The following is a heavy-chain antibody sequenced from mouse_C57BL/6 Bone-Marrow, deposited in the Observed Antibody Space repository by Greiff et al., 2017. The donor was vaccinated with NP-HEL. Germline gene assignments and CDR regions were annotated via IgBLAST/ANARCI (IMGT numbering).Heavy chain of an antibody. Sequence: EVKLQESGGDLVKPGGSLKLSCAASGFTFSSYGMSWVRQTPDKRLEWVATISSGGSYTYYPDSVKGRFTISRDNAKNTLYLQMSSLKSEDTAMYYCARHIRGAYWGQGTLVTVSA. J-gene: IGHJ3*01. CDR3: ARHIRGAY. CDR2: ISSGGSYT. V-gene: IGHV5-6*01. CDR1: GFTFSSYG.